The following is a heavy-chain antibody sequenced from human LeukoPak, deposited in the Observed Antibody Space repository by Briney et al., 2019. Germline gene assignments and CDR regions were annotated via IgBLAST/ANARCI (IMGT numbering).Heavy chain of an antibody. CDR2: ISGNGGRT. CDR3: AKAASSSWPSYYYGMDV. V-gene: IGHV3-23*01. J-gene: IGHJ6*02. Sequence: AGGSLRLSCAASGFRFSSFGMSWVRQAPGKGPEWVSFISGNGGRTDYADSVKGRFTISKDNSKNTVYLQMSSLRVDDTAVYYCAKAASSSWPSYYYGMDVWGQGTTVTVSS. CDR1: GFRFSSFG. D-gene: IGHD6-13*01.